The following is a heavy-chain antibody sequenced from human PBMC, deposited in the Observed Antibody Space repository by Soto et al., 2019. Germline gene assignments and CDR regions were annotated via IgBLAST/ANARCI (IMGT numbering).Heavy chain of an antibody. J-gene: IGHJ5*02. Sequence: QVQLQASGPGLVKPSETLSLNCTGSGGSTGTYYWRWIRQPPGKRLEWIADIHYGASTNYNPSLQSRVTLSLDTSKNQWTLKLHSVTAADTAVYSCARGPCRSATCYRGWFDPWGQGVLVTVSP. D-gene: IGHD2-2*01. V-gene: IGHV4-59*01. CDR2: IHYGAST. CDR1: GGSTGTYY. CDR3: ARGPCRSATCYRGWFDP.